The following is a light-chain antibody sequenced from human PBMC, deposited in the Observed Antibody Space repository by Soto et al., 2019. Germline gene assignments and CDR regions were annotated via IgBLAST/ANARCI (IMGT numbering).Light chain of an antibody. J-gene: IGKJ5*01. CDR3: QQYNNWPIT. CDR2: GAA. Sequence: EFVLTQSPATLSLSPGERATLSCRASQSVSSYLAWYQQKPGQAPRLLIYGAATRATAIPARFSGSGSGTEYTLTITSLQSEDFAVYYCQQYNNWPITFGQGTRLEIK. CDR1: QSVSSY. V-gene: IGKV3-15*01.